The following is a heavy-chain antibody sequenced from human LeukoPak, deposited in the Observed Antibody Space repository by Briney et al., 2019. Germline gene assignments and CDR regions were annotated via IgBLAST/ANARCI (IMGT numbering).Heavy chain of an antibody. J-gene: IGHJ4*02. CDR1: GYSISSGYY. CDR3: AGEYYYDSSGYPR. CDR2: INHSGST. V-gene: IGHV4-38-2*02. Sequence: PSETLSLTCTVSGYSISSGYYWSWIRQPPGKGLEWIGEINHSGSTNYNPSLKSRVTISVDTSKNQFSLKLSSVTAADTAVYYCAGEYYYDSSGYPRWGQGTLVTVSS. D-gene: IGHD3-22*01.